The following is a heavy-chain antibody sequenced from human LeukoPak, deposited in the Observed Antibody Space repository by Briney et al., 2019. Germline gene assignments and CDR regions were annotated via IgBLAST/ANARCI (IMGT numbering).Heavy chain of an antibody. V-gene: IGHV4-39*07. J-gene: IGHJ4*02. CDR2: IYDIAST. D-gene: IGHD4-23*01. Sequence: PSETLSLTCTVSGASITSDNYYWGGRRQTPGKGVDWIGSIYDIASTNDNPSLKSRVTISLDTSKSQVSLRLTSVTAADTAVYYCARCLDGGRGKAADYWGQGTLVTVSS. CDR3: ARCLDGGRGKAADY. CDR1: GASITSDNYY.